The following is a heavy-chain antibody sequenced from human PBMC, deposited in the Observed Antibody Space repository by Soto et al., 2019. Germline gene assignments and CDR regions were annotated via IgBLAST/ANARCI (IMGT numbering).Heavy chain of an antibody. CDR1: GFTFSTYA. V-gene: IGHV3-23*01. CDR2: ISGAGETT. J-gene: IGHJ3*01. D-gene: IGHD4-17*01. Sequence: EVQLLESGGGLVQPGGSLRLSCTGSGFTFSTYAMSWVRQAPGKGLEWVSSISGAGETTNYADSVKGRFTISRDNSKNTLNLQMHSLRPEDTAFYYCARGGLYGDLPGWTGDAFDLWGQGTMVTVSS. CDR3: ARGGLYGDLPGWTGDAFDL.